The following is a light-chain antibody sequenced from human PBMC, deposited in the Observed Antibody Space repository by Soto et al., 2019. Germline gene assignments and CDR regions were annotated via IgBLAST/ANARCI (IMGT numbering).Light chain of an antibody. CDR1: QSVSSY. V-gene: IGKV3-11*01. CDR2: DAS. CDR3: QQRSNWQRT. J-gene: IGKJ1*01. Sequence: EIVLTQSPATLSLSPGERATLSCRASQSVSSYLAWFQQKPGQAPRLLIYDASNRATGIPARFSGSGSGTDFTPTISSLEPEDFAVYYCQQRSNWQRTFGQGTKVDIK.